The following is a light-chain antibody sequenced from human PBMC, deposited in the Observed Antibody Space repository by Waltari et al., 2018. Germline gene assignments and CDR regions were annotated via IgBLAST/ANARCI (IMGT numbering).Light chain of an antibody. Sequence: DIQMTQSPPTLSASVGDRVTITCRASQSIGSWLAWYQQKPGQPPNLLSYKASDLETGGPSRFSGSGSGTEFTLTISSLQHEDFATYYCQQCNNYPYTFGQGTNLEI. CDR1: QSIGSW. CDR3: QQCNNYPYT. J-gene: IGKJ2*01. V-gene: IGKV1-5*03. CDR2: KAS.